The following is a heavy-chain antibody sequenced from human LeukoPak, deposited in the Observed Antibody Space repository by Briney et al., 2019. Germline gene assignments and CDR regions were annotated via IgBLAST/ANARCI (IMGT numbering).Heavy chain of an antibody. J-gene: IGHJ4*02. Sequence: PGGSLRLSCAASGFTFSSCGFNWVRQAPGKGLEWVSSIGPTGTDRYYADSVRGRFTISRDNAKNLMYLQMDSLRDEDTAVYYCATETIGRHYDYWGQGTLLTVSS. CDR1: GFTFSSCG. D-gene: IGHD1-14*01. CDR2: IGPTGTDR. V-gene: IGHV3-21*01. CDR3: ATETIGRHYDY.